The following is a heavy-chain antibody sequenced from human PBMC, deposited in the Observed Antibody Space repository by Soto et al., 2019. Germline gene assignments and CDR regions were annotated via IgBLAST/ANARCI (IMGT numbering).Heavy chain of an antibody. CDR3: ARDYDSSGDY. Sequence: SETLSLTCTVSGGSISSSSYYWGWIRQPPGKGLEWIGSIYYSGSTYYNPSLKSRVTISVDTSKNQFSLKLSSVTAADTAVYYCARDYDSSGDYWGQGTLVTVSS. D-gene: IGHD3-22*01. V-gene: IGHV4-39*01. CDR2: IYYSGST. J-gene: IGHJ4*02. CDR1: GGSISSSSYY.